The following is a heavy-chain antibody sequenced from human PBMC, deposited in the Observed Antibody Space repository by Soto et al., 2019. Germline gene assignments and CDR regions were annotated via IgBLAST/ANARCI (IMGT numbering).Heavy chain of an antibody. D-gene: IGHD5-18*01. V-gene: IGHV3-7*01. CDR1: GLSLSNIW. CDR3: ASLDTARVETAGY. Sequence: VGSLRLSCVGSGLSLSNIWTSWVRQAPGKGLEWVANIKQGGTETYYVDSVKGRFTISKDHAKNSLYLQMNSLRVEDTALYYCASLDTARVETAGYWGQGTRVTVSS. J-gene: IGHJ4*02. CDR2: IKQGGTET.